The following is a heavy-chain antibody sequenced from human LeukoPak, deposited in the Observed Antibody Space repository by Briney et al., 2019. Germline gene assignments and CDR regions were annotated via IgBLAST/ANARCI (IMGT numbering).Heavy chain of an antibody. CDR2: ISGSGGST. Sequence: GGSLRLSCAAAGFTFSTDGMSWVRQAPGKWLEWVSAISGSGGSTYYADSVKGRFTISRDNAKNSLYLQMNSLRAEDTAVYYCAKGGGVIGRSYYFDYWGQGTLVTVSS. CDR1: GFTFSTDG. CDR3: AKGGGVIGRSYYFDY. D-gene: IGHD2-8*02. V-gene: IGHV3-23*01. J-gene: IGHJ4*02.